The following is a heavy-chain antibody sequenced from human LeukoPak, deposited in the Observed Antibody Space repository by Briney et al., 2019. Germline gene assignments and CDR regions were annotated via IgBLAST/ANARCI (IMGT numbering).Heavy chain of an antibody. CDR3: ARGGLEGITIFLDAFDI. J-gene: IGHJ3*02. Sequence: SETLSLTCTVSGGSISSSYWSWIRQPPGKGLEWIGYIYYSGRTNYNPSLKSRVTISVDTSKKQFSLKVRSVTAADTAVYYCARGGLEGITIFLDAFDIWGQGAMVTVSS. V-gene: IGHV4-59*01. D-gene: IGHD3-3*01. CDR2: IYYSGRT. CDR1: GGSISSSY.